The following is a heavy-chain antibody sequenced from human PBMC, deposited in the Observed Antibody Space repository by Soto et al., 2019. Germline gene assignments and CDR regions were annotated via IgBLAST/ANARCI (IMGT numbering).Heavy chain of an antibody. CDR2: IIPIFGTA. D-gene: IGHD3-22*01. CDR1: GGTFSSYA. V-gene: IGHV1-69*13. Sequence: SVKVSCKASGGTFSSYAISWVRQAPGQGLEWMGGIIPIFGTANYAQKFQGRVTITADESTSTAYMELSSLRSEDTAVYYCARHSKYYYDSSGPYYFDYWGQGTLVTVSS. J-gene: IGHJ4*02. CDR3: ARHSKYYYDSSGPYYFDY.